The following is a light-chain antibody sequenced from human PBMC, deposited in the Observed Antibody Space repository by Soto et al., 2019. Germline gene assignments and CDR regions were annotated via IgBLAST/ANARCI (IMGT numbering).Light chain of an antibody. CDR1: SSDVGGYNY. CDR3: SSYTTSNTRQIV. CDR2: DVT. Sequence: QSVLTQPASVSGSPGQSITISCTGTSSDVGGYNYVSWYQHHPGKAPKLIIYDVTSRPSGVSNPFSGSKSGNTASLTISGLQPDDEADYYSSSYTTSNTRQIVFGTGTKVTVL. V-gene: IGLV2-14*03. J-gene: IGLJ1*01.